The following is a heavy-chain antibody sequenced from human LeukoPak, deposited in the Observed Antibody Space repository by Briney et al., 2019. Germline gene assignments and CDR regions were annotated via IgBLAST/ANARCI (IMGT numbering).Heavy chain of an antibody. J-gene: IGHJ4*02. D-gene: IGHD6-19*01. Sequence: PGGSLRLSCAASGFTFSSYAMSWGRQAPGKGLEWGSYISGSSSTVYYADSVKGRFTLSRDNAKNSLYLQMNSLRAEDTGVYYCVISSGWKGGYYFDFWGQGTLVTVSA. V-gene: IGHV3-48*04. CDR2: ISGSSSTV. CDR3: VISSGWKGGYYFDF. CDR1: GFTFSSYA.